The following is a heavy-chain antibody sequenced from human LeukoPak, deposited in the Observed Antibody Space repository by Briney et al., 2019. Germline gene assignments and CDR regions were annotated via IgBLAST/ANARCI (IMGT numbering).Heavy chain of an antibody. V-gene: IGHV4-59*12. D-gene: IGHD3-16*01. CDR3: ARLGALHDAFDV. CDR1: GDSIRSYC. CDR2: IHYSGST. J-gene: IGHJ3*01. Sequence: SETLSLTCTVSGDSIRSYCWSWIRQPPGKGLEWIGNIHYSGSTKYSSSLKSRVTISVDTSNNQFSLRVTSLTAADTAVYYCARLGALHDAFDVWGQGTLVTVSS.